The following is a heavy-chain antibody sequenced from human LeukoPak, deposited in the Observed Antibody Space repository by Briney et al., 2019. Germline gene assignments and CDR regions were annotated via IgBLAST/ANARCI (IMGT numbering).Heavy chain of an antibody. D-gene: IGHD6-13*01. CDR2: ISGSGGST. V-gene: IGHV3-23*01. J-gene: IGHJ5*02. CDR3: ARDYSSSLVLGWFDP. Sequence: GGSLRLSCAASGLTFSSYAMSWVRQAPGKGLEWVSAISGSGGSTYYADSVKGRFTISRDNSKNTLYLQMNSLRAEDTAVYYCARDYSSSLVLGWFDPWGQGTLVTVSS. CDR1: GLTFSSYA.